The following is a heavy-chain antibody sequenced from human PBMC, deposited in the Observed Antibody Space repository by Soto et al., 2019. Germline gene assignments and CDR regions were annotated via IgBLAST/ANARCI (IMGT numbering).Heavy chain of an antibody. CDR1: GFTFSSYN. Sequence: EVQLVESGGGLVQPGGSLRLSCAASGFTFSSYNMNWVRQAPGKGLEWISDISLSSSTIFYADSVKGRFTISRDNAKXXXXXXXXXXXXXXXXXXXXXXXXXXXXXYMDVWGKGTTVTVSS. V-gene: IGHV3-48*01. CDR2: ISLSSSTI. J-gene: IGHJ6*03. CDR3: XXXXXXXXXYMDV.